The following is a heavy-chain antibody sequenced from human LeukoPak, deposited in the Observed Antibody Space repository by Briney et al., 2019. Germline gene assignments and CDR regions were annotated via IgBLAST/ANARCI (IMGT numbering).Heavy chain of an antibody. CDR2: IYSGGST. V-gene: IGHV3-53*05. CDR1: GFTVSSNY. D-gene: IGHD2-2*02. CDR3: TKLGCSSTTCYTNH. J-gene: IGHJ4*02. Sequence: GGSLRLSCAASGFTVSSNYMSWVRQAPGKGLEWVSVIYSGGSTYYTDSVKGRFTISRDNAKNSLYLQMNSLRAEDTALYYCTKLGCSSTTCYTNHWGQGTLVTVSS.